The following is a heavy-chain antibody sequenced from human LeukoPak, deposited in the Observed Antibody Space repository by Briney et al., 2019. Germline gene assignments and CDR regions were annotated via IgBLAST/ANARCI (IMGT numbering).Heavy chain of an antibody. Sequence: PGRSLRLSCAASGFTFSSYGMHWVRQGPGKGLEWVAVIWYDGSNKYHADSVKGRFSISRDNSKSTLHLEMNSLRAEDTGVYYCAADRSGYMDYWGQGTPVTVSS. J-gene: IGHJ4*02. CDR2: IWYDGSNK. CDR1: GFTFSSYG. D-gene: IGHD3-22*01. V-gene: IGHV3-33*01. CDR3: AADRSGYMDY.